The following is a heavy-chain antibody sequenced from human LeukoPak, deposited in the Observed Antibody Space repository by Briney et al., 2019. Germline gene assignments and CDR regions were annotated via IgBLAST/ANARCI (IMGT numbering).Heavy chain of an antibody. CDR2: ISGRGSRT. J-gene: IGHJ4*02. V-gene: IGHV3-11*05. D-gene: IGHD3-3*01. CDR3: ARGGGYYFDY. CDR1: GFTFSDYY. Sequence: RGSPRLSCVVSGFTFSDYYMNWLRQAPGKGLEWVSYISGRGSRTNYADSVKGRFTISRDNAKNSLYLQMNSPRAEDTAVYYCARGGGYYFDYWGQGTLVTVSS.